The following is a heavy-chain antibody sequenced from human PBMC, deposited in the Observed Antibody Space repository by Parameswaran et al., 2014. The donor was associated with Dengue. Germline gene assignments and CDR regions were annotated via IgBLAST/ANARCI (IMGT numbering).Heavy chain of an antibody. D-gene: IGHD3-22*01. CDR3: ARENRVVYYYTFDAFDI. J-gene: IGHJ3*02. Sequence: WVRQAPGQGLEWMGIINPSGGSTSYAQKFQGRVTMTRDTSTSTVYMELSSLRSEDTAVYYCARENRVVYYYTFDAFDIWGQGTMVTVSS. V-gene: IGHV1-46*01. CDR2: INPSGGST.